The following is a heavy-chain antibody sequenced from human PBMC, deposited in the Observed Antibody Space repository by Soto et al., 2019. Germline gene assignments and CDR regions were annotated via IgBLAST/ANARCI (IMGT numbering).Heavy chain of an antibody. D-gene: IGHD5-18*01. V-gene: IGHV1-18*01. CDR3: ARDPGRYSYGTYYYYGMDV. CDR1: GYNFNNYA. CDR2: ISAYNANR. J-gene: IGHJ6*02. Sequence: GASVKVSCKASGYNFNNYAISWVQQAPGQGLEWMGWISAYNANRHYAQKLQGRITMTTDTSTRTVYMELRSLRSDDTAVYYCARDPGRYSYGTYYYYGMDVWGQGTTVTVSS.